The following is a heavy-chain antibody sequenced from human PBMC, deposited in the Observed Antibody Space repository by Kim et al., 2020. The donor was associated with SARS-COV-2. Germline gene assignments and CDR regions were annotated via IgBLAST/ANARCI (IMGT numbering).Heavy chain of an antibody. CDR3: ARDEPPTYSSSWYGTDY. D-gene: IGHD6-13*01. Sequence: GGSLRLSCAASGFTFSNYWMSWVRQAPGKGLEWVANIKQDGSEKYYVDSVKGRFTISRDNAKNSLYLQMNSLRAEDTAVYYCARDEPPTYSSSWYGTDYWGQGTLVTVSS. V-gene: IGHV3-7*01. J-gene: IGHJ4*02. CDR2: IKQDGSEK. CDR1: GFTFSNYW.